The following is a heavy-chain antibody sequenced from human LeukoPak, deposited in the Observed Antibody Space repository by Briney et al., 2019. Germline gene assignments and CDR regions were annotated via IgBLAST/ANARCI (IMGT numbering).Heavy chain of an antibody. D-gene: IGHD3-10*01. CDR1: GYTFTSYG. Sequence: ASVKVSCKASGYTFTSYGISWVRQAPGQGLEWVGWISAYNGNTNYAQKLQGRVTMTTDTSTSTAYMELRSLRSDDTAVYYCARAGSYYYYYGMDVWGQGTTVTVSS. CDR2: ISAYNGNT. J-gene: IGHJ6*02. V-gene: IGHV1-18*01. CDR3: ARAGSYYYYYGMDV.